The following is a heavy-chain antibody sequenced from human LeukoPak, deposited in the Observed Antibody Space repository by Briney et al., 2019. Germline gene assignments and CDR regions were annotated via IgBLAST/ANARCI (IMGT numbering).Heavy chain of an antibody. V-gene: IGHV1-2*02. J-gene: IGHJ4*02. CDR3: ARGSSYGGKVLFDY. CDR2: INPNSGGT. D-gene: IGHD4-23*01. Sequence: GASVKVSCKASGYTFTSYYMHWVRQAPGQGLEWMGWINPNSGGTNYAQKFQGRVTMTRDTSISTAYMELSRLRSDDTAVYYCARGSSYGGKVLFDYWGQGTLVTVSS. CDR1: GYTFTSYY.